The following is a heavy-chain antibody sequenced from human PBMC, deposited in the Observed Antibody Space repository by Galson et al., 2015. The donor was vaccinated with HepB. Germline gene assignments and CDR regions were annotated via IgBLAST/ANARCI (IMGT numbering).Heavy chain of an antibody. CDR2: INHSGST. J-gene: IGHJ6*02. CDR3: ARFPSIGRYRIPYYYYGMDV. CDR1: GGSFSGYY. Sequence: SETLSLTCAVYGGSFSGYYWSWIRQPPGKGLEWIGEINHSGSTNYNPSLKSRVTISVDTSKNQFSLKLSSVTAADTAVYYCARFPSIGRYRIPYYYYGMDVWGQGTTVTVPS. D-gene: IGHD1-1*01. V-gene: IGHV4-34*01.